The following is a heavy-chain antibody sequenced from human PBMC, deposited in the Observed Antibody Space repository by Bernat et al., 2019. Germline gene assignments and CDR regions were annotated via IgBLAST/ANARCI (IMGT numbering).Heavy chain of an antibody. CDR3: VRDPNRKLDY. D-gene: IGHD1-1*01. CDR2: INIDGTTT. CDR1: GFTFSDYW. V-gene: IGHV3-74*01. Sequence: EVHLVESGGGLVQPGGSLRLSCAASGFTFSDYWMDWVRQAPGKGPVWVSRINIDGTTTNYADSVKGRFTMSRDNAKNTVYLQMNSLRAEDTAVYYCVRDPNRKLDYWGQGTQVTVSP. J-gene: IGHJ4*02.